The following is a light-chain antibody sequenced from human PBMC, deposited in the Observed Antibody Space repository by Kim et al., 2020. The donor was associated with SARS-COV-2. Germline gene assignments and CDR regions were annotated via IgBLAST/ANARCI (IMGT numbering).Light chain of an antibody. CDR1: QSVSSN. CDR2: GAS. CDR3: QQYNKWPPYT. J-gene: IGKJ2*01. V-gene: IGKV3-15*01. Sequence: EIVMTHSSAPLFVSPGVRVTLSCRASQSVSSNLAWYQQKPGQPPRLLIYGASTTATGIPDRFSGSGSGTEFTLTISSLQSEDFAVYYCQQYNKWPPYTFGQGTKLEI.